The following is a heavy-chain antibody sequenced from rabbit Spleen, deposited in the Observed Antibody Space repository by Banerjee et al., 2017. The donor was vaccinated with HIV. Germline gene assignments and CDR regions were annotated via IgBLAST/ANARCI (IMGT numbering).Heavy chain of an antibody. J-gene: IGHJ6*01. CDR1: GFSFSSGYD. CDR3: ARDTSTSFSTYGMDL. Sequence: QQQLEESGGGLVKPGTSLTLTCKASGFSFSSGYDMCWVRQAPGKGLEWIACIYTGDGSTYYATWVNGRFSISRSTSLATVTLQMIILTAADTATYFCARDTSTSFSTYGMDLWGPGTLVTVS. D-gene: IGHD1-1*01. V-gene: IGHV1S47*01. CDR2: IYTGDGST.